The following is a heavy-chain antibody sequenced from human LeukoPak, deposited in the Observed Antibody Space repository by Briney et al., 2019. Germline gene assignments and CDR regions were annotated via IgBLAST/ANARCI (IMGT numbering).Heavy chain of an antibody. CDR2: INPNSGGT. CDR1: GYIFTDYY. D-gene: IGHD3-3*01. Sequence: ASVKVSCKASGYIFTDYYMHWVRQAPGQELGWMGRINPNSGGTNYAQKFQGRVTITRDMSTSTVYMELSSLRSEDTAVYYCARVPGLRSCFDYWGQGTLVTVSS. J-gene: IGHJ4*02. CDR3: ARVPGLRSCFDY. V-gene: IGHV1/OR15-1*04.